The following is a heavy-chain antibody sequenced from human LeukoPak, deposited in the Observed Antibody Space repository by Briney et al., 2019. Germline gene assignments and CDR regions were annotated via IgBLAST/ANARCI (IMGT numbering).Heavy chain of an antibody. Sequence: PGGALRLSCAASGFTFGSYWMHWVRQAPGKGLVWVSRINSDGSSTSYADSVKGRFTISRDNAKNTVYLQMNSLRVEDTAVYYCARVAAPYNSGWYPDYWGQGTLVTVSS. D-gene: IGHD6-19*01. CDR2: INSDGSST. CDR3: ARVAAPYNSGWYPDY. CDR1: GFTFGSYW. V-gene: IGHV3-74*01. J-gene: IGHJ4*02.